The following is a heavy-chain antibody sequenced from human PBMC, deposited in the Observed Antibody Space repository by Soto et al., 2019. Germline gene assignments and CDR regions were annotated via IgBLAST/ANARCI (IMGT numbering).Heavy chain of an antibody. D-gene: IGHD2-2*01. CDR2: ISTYNGDT. Sequence: QVQLVQAGDEVEKPGASVKVSCKTSGYTFMTHAISWVRQAPGQGLEWMWWISTYNGDTKVAQKFQGRVTMTRDTSTSTVYMDLRSLRSDDTPVYYCARDPSSTSGNRIWFDTWGQGTLVTVSS. J-gene: IGHJ5*02. CDR1: GYTFMTHA. CDR3: ARDPSSTSGNRIWFDT. V-gene: IGHV1-18*04.